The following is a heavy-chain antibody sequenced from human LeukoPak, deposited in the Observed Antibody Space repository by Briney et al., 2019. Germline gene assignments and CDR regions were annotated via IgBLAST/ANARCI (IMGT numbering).Heavy chain of an antibody. CDR1: GSTFSIYA. Sequence: HPGGSLRLSCAASGSTFSIYAMNWVRQAPGRGLEWVSGFSGSGGTTYYADSVKGRLTISRDNSKNTLYLQMNSLRAEDTAVYYCANGNRCTSPNCLGYYYFYMDVWGKGTTVTVSS. V-gene: IGHV3-23*01. J-gene: IGHJ6*03. CDR2: FSGSGGTT. CDR3: ANGNRCTSPNCLGYYYFYMDV. D-gene: IGHD2-8*01.